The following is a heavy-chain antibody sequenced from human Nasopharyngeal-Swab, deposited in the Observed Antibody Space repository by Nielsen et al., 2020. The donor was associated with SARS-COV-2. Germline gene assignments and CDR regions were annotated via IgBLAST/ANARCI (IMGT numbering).Heavy chain of an antibody. CDR1: GFTFSFYA. D-gene: IGHD3-3*01. V-gene: IGHV3-23*01. J-gene: IGHJ4*02. CDR3: AKDPYYDFWSGYYFDY. Sequence: GVLKIYCAASGFTFSFYAMNWVRPAPVKGLDWVSAISVSCGSTYYADHVKGRFTISRDNSKNTLYLQMNSLRAEDTAVYYCAKDPYYDFWSGYYFDYWGQGTLVTVYS. CDR2: ISVSCGST.